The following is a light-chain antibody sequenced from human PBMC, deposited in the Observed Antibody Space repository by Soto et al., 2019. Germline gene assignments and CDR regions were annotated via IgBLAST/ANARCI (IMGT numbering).Light chain of an antibody. CDR3: FSYAGYYTLL. CDR1: DSDVGTYNY. V-gene: IGLV2-11*01. J-gene: IGLJ2*01. Sequence: QSVLTQPRSVSGSPGQSVTISCTGTDSDVGTYNYVSWYQQHPGKAPKLMIYDVSKRPSGVPDRFSGSKSGNTASLTISGLQAEDEADYYFFSYAGYYTLLFGGGTKLTVL. CDR2: DVS.